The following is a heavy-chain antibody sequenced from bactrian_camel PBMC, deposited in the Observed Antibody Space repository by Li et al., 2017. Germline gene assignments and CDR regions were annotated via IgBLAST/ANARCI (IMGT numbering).Heavy chain of an antibody. CDR3: ATWGGSPLAN. D-gene: IGHD2*01. Sequence: DVQLVESGGGLVQPGGSLRLSCTASGFVFSRYVMIWVRQAPGKGLEWVATISALLNSGGGSTHYADSVKGRFTISRDNAKNTLYLQMNSLKSEDTALYYCATWGGSPLANWGQGTQVTVS. V-gene: IGHV3S40*01. CDR1: GFVFSRYV. CDR2: ISALLNSGGGST. J-gene: IGHJ4*01.